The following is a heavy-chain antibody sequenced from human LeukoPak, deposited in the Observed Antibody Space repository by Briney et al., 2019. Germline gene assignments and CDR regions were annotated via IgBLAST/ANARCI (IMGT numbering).Heavy chain of an antibody. J-gene: IGHJ5*02. D-gene: IGHD1-1*01. CDR2: INHSGSI. CDR3: ARVGYNWNDGLYWFDP. Sequence: SGTLSLTCAVYGGSFSDYYWSWIRQPPGKGLEWIGEINHSGSIHYNPSLKSRVTISVDTSKNQFSLKLSSVTAADTAVYYCARVGYNWNDGLYWFDPWGQGTLVTVSS. CDR1: GGSFSDYY. V-gene: IGHV4-34*01.